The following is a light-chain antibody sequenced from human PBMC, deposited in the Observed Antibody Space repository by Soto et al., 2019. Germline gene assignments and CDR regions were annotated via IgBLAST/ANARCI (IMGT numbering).Light chain of an antibody. CDR2: DVI. Sequence: QSALTQPASVSGSPGQSITISCTGSSSDVGAYNYVSWYQQHPGKAPKVMIYDVINRPSGVSNRFSGSKSGNTASLTISRLQAEDEADYYCSSYTTSSTVIFGGGTKLTVL. CDR3: SSYTTSSTVI. V-gene: IGLV2-14*01. CDR1: SSDVGAYNY. J-gene: IGLJ2*01.